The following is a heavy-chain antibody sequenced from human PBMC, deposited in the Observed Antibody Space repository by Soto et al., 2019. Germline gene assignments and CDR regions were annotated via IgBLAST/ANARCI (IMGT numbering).Heavy chain of an antibody. V-gene: IGHV4-39*01. Sequence: QVQLQESGPGLVKPSETLSLTCTVSGGSISGYYWTWIRQPPGKGLEWVGSLFYGGTTYYNPSLKSRLTMSLDTSKNHFSLKLRSVTAADTAVYYCARHRGPAPVYWGQGTLVTASS. CDR3: ARHRGPAPVY. CDR2: LFYGGTT. J-gene: IGHJ4*02. D-gene: IGHD3-10*01. CDR1: GGSISGYY.